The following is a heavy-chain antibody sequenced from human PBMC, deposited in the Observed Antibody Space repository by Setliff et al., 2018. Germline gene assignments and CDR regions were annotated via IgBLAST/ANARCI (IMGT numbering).Heavy chain of an antibody. CDR3: ATRRAARSPLTG. J-gene: IGHJ4*02. Sequence: ASVKVSCKASGYTFSSYGNSWVRQAPGQGLEWMGWISAYNGNTNYAQKFQGRVTMTTDTSTSTGYMELRSLRPDDTAVYYCATRRAARSPLTGWGQGTLVTVSS. D-gene: IGHD6-6*01. CDR2: ISAYNGNT. V-gene: IGHV1-18*01. CDR1: GYTFSSYG.